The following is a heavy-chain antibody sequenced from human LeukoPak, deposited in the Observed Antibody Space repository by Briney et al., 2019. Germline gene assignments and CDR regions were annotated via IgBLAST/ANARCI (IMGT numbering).Heavy chain of an antibody. CDR3: ARAGGGGFDY. CDR2: IYSDNT. J-gene: IGHJ4*02. Sequence: PGGSLRLSCTVSGFTVSSNSMSWVRQAPGKGLEWVSFIYSDNTHYSDSVKGRFTISRDNSKNTLYLQMNSLRAEDTAVYYCARAGGGGFDYWGQGTLVTVSS. V-gene: IGHV3-53*01. CDR1: GFTVSSNS. D-gene: IGHD2-15*01.